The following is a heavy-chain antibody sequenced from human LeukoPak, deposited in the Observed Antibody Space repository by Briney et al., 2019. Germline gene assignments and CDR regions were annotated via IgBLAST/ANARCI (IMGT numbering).Heavy chain of an antibody. Sequence: PGGSLRLSCAAPGFTVSSNYMSWVRQAPGKGLEWVSVIYSGGSTYYADSVKGRFTISRDNSKNTLYLQMNSLRAEDTAVYYCARMIQHNWFDPWGQGTLVTVSS. V-gene: IGHV3-66*02. CDR3: ARMIQHNWFDP. D-gene: IGHD3-16*01. CDR1: GFTVSSNY. CDR2: IYSGGST. J-gene: IGHJ5*02.